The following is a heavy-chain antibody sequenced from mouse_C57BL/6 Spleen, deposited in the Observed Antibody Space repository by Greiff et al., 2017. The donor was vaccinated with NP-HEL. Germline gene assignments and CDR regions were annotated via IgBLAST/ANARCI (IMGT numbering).Heavy chain of an antibody. Sequence: QVHVKQSGAELVRPGASVTLSCKASGYTFTDYEMHWVKQTPVHGLEWIGAIDPETGGTAYNQKFKGKAILTADKSSSTAYMELRSLTSEDSAVYYCTRYGYYGGDYWGQGTTLTVSS. CDR1: GYTFTDYE. CDR3: TRYGYYGGDY. V-gene: IGHV1-15*01. J-gene: IGHJ2*01. CDR2: IDPETGGT. D-gene: IGHD2-3*01.